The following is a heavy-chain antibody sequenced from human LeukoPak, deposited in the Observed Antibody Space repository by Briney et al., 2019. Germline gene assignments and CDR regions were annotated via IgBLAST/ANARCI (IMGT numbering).Heavy chain of an antibody. J-gene: IGHJ4*02. Sequence: GASVKVSCKASGYTFPSYGISWVRQAPGQGLEWMGWISGYNGNTKYAQKFQGRVTMTTDTSTSTAYMELRSLRSDDTAMYYCARGFPPRICYDSSGYYSYFFDYWGQGTLVTVSS. V-gene: IGHV1-18*01. CDR1: GYTFPSYG. CDR3: ARGFPPRICYDSSGYYSYFFDY. CDR2: ISGYNGNT. D-gene: IGHD3-22*01.